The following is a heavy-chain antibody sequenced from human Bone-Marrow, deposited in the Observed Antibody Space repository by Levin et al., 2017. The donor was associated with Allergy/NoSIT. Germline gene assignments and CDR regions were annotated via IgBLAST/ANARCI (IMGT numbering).Heavy chain of an antibody. CDR3: AKGGQGYSYGPDY. J-gene: IGHJ4*02. V-gene: IGHV3-43*01. CDR1: GFTFDDYT. Sequence: GGSLRLSCAASGFTFDDYTMHWVRQAPGKGLEWVSLISWDGGSTYYADSVKGRFTISRDNSKNSLYLQMNSLRTEDTALYYCAKGGQGYSYGPDYWGQGTLVTVSS. CDR2: ISWDGGST. D-gene: IGHD5-18*01.